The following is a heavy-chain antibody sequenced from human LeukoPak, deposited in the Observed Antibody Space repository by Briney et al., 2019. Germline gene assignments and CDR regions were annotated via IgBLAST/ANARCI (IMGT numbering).Heavy chain of an antibody. J-gene: IGHJ4*02. CDR2: IYYGGST. V-gene: IGHV4-59*08. Sequence: SETLSLTCTVSGGSISGYYWSWIRQPPGKGLECIGYIYYGGSTNYNPSLKSRVTISVDTSRNQFSLKLTSVTAADTAVYYCAKVSDRDSSGYYWGFEYWGQGTLVTVSS. D-gene: IGHD3-22*01. CDR1: GGSISGYY. CDR3: AKVSDRDSSGYYWGFEY.